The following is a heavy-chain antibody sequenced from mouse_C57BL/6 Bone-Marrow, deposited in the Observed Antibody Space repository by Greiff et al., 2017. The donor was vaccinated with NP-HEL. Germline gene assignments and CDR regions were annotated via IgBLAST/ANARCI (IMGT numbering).Heavy chain of an antibody. V-gene: IGHV10-1*01. Sequence: EVQVVESGGGLVQPKGSLKLSCAASGFSFNTYAMNWVRQAPGKGLEWVARIRSKSNNYATYYADSVKDRFTISRDDSESMLYLQMNNLKTEDTAMYYCVIPTTVAATGAMDYWGQGTSVTVSS. CDR1: GFSFNTYA. D-gene: IGHD1-1*01. J-gene: IGHJ4*01. CDR3: VIPTTVAATGAMDY. CDR2: IRSKSNNYAT.